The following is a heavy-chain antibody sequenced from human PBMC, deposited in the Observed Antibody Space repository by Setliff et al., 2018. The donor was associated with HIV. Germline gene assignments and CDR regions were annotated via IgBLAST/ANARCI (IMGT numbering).Heavy chain of an antibody. D-gene: IGHD3-9*01. Sequence: PSETLSLTCTVSGGPFSSSSYSWSWIRQPPGKGLEWIGYIQYSGSTNYNPSLKSRVTISVDTSKNQFSLKLSSVTAADTSVYYCARGGVLRYFDWAYWGQGTLVTVSS. CDR1: GGPFSSSSYS. V-gene: IGHV4-61*01. J-gene: IGHJ4*02. CDR3: ARGGVLRYFDWAY. CDR2: IQYSGST.